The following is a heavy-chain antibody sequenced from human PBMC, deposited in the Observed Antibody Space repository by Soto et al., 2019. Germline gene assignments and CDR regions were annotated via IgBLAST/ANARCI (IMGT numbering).Heavy chain of an antibody. CDR1: GGSFSGYY. J-gene: IGHJ6*03. Sequence: PSETLSLTCAVYGGSFSGYYWSWIRQPPGKGLEWIGEINHSGSTNYNPSLKSRVTISVDTSKNQFSLNLISVTAADTAVYYCAREPGNYYYYYMDVWGKGTTVTVSS. D-gene: IGHD1-1*01. CDR3: AREPGNYYYYYMDV. CDR2: INHSGST. V-gene: IGHV4-34*01.